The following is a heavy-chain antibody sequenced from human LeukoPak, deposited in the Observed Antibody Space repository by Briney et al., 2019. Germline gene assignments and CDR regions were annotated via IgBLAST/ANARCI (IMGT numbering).Heavy chain of an antibody. D-gene: IGHD3-3*01. Sequence: SVKVSCKASGGTFSSYAISWVRQAPGQGLEWMGGIIPIFGTANYAQKFQGRVTITADKSTSTAYMELSSLRSEDTAVYYCARGKRDFWSGYYTGYYYYYMDVWGKGTTVTVSS. J-gene: IGHJ6*03. V-gene: IGHV1-69*06. CDR1: GGTFSSYA. CDR3: ARGKRDFWSGYYTGYYYYYMDV. CDR2: IIPIFGTA.